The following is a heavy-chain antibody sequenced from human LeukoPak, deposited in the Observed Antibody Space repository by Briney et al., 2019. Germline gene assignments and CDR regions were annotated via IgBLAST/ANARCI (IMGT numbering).Heavy chain of an antibody. D-gene: IGHD3-22*01. CDR3: ARDAIYYYDSSGYYYPY. CDR2: ISAYNGNT. CDR1: GYTFTSYG. Sequence: ASVKVSCKASGYTFTSYGISWVRQAPGQGLEWMGWISAYNGNTNYAQKLQGRVTMTTDTSTSTAYMELRSLRSDDTAVYYCARDAIYYYDSSGYYYPYWGQGTLVTVSS. J-gene: IGHJ4*02. V-gene: IGHV1-18*01.